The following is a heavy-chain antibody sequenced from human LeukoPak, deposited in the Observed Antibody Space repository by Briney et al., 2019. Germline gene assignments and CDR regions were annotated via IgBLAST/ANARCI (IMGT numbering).Heavy chain of an antibody. CDR1: GFTFSSYT. J-gene: IGHJ6*03. CDR2: ISAVSTYI. V-gene: IGHV3-21*01. D-gene: IGHD6-6*01. CDR3: ARGGIAGRPVYYYYMDV. Sequence: SGGSLRLSCAASGFTFSSYTIHWVRQAPGKGLEWVSSISAVSTYIYYADSVKGRFTISRDNVEKAVYLELSGLTAHDTAIYYCARGGIAGRPVYYYYMDVWGKGTTVTVSS.